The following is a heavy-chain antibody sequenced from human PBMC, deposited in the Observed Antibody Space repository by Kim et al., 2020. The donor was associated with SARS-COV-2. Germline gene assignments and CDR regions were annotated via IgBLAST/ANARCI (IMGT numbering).Heavy chain of an antibody. CDR2: HREST. V-gene: IGHV4-30-2*04. J-gene: IGHJ1*01. D-gene: IGHD3-10*01. CDR3: AIAGAGP. Sequence: HRESTYYNPSRNSRLTISLDTSKNQFSLKLSSVPAADTVVYYCAIAGAGPWGQGTLVTVSS.